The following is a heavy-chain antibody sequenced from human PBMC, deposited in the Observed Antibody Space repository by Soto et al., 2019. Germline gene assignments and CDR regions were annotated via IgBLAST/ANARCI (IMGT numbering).Heavy chain of an antibody. V-gene: IGHV3-30-3*01. Sequence: GGSLRLSCAASGFTFSSYAMHWVRQAPGKGLEWVAVISYDGSNKYYADSVKGRFTISRDNSKNTLYLQMNSLRAEDTAVYYCAREMDYYDSSGFVSYWGQGTLVTVSS. CDR3: AREMDYYDSSGFVSY. J-gene: IGHJ4*02. CDR1: GFTFSSYA. CDR2: ISYDGSNK. D-gene: IGHD3-22*01.